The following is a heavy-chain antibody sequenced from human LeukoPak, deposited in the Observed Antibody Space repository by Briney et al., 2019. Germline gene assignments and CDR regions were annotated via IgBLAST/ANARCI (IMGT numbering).Heavy chain of an antibody. CDR2: ISSSSSYI. V-gene: IGHV3-21*01. Sequence: GGSLRLSCAASGFTFSTYSMKWVWQAPGKGLEWVSSISSSSSYIYYADSVKGRFTISRDNAKNSLYLQMNSLRAEDTAVYYCARDWGGYCSGGSCYPGYWGQGTLVTVSS. D-gene: IGHD2-15*01. CDR1: GFTFSTYS. J-gene: IGHJ4*02. CDR3: ARDWGGYCSGGSCYPGY.